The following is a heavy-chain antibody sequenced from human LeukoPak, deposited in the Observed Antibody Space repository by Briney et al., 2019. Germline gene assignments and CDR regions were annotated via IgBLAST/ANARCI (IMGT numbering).Heavy chain of an antibody. CDR3: ARDQRRESTVTTSDWFDP. J-gene: IGHJ5*02. Sequence: SETLSLTCAVYGGSFSGYYWSWIRQPPGKGLEWIGEINHSGSTNYNPSLKSRVTMSVDTSKNQFSLKLSSVTAADTAVYYCARDQRRESTVTTSDWFDPWGQGTLVIVSS. CDR1: GGSFSGYY. V-gene: IGHV4-34*01. D-gene: IGHD4-17*01. CDR2: INHSGST.